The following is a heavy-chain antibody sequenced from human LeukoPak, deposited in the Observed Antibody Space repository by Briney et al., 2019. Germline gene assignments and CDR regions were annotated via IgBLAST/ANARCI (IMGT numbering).Heavy chain of an antibody. D-gene: IGHD1-1*01. J-gene: IGHJ5*02. CDR3: VRGLSNWEGFDP. Sequence: SETLSLTCAVFDGSFSGYYWTWIRQPPGKGLEWIWEINPSGGTTYKPSLKSRVAMSADTSKNQFSLRLSSVTAADTAVYYCVRGLSNWEGFDPWGQGTLVTVSS. CDR2: INPSGGT. V-gene: IGHV4-34*01. CDR1: DGSFSGYY.